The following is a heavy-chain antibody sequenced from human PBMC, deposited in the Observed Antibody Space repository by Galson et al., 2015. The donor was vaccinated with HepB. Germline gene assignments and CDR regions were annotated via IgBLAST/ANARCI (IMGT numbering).Heavy chain of an antibody. CDR3: ARAKEGRGYFDY. V-gene: IGHV4-4*02. CDR1: GDSISSDSW. CDR2: IYHSGGT. Sequence: LTCAVSGDSISSDSWWSWVRQPPGEGLEWLGEIYHSGGTNYRPSLKSRVTISVDTSKNQFSLKLNSVTAADTAVYYCARAKEGRGYFDYWGQGTLVTVSS. D-gene: IGHD3-10*01. J-gene: IGHJ4*02.